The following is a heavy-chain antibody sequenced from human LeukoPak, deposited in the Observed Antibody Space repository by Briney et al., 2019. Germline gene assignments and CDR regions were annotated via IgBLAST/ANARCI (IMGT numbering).Heavy chain of an antibody. D-gene: IGHD3-22*01. V-gene: IGHV3-21*01. CDR1: GFTFSASA. Sequence: PGGSLRLSCAASGFTFSASAMSWVRQAPGKGLEWVSSISSSSSYIYYADSVKGRFTISRDNAKNSLYLQMNSLRAEDTAVYYCAREEPYYYDSSGYRPQYFDYWGQGTLSPSPQ. CDR2: ISSSSSYI. CDR3: AREEPYYYDSSGYRPQYFDY. J-gene: IGHJ4*02.